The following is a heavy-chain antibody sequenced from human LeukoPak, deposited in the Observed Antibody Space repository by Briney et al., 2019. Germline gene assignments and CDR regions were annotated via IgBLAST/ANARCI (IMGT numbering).Heavy chain of an antibody. CDR1: GFTFGDYA. CDR2: IRSKAYGGTT. CDR3: TREVGGSSSWYTYWFDP. D-gene: IGHD6-13*01. Sequence: GGSLRLSRTASGFTFGDYAMSWFRQAPGKGLEWVGFIRSKAYGGTTEYAASVKGRFTISRDDSKSIAYLQMNSLKTEDTAVYYCTREVGGSSSWYTYWFDPWGQGTLVTVSS. J-gene: IGHJ5*02. V-gene: IGHV3-49*03.